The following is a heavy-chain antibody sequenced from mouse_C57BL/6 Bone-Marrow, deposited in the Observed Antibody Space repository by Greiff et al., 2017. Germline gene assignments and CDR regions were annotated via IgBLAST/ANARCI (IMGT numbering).Heavy chain of an antibody. CDR2: IYPGSGNT. CDR3: ARLAPYDGSLMDY. CDR1: GYSFTSYY. V-gene: IGHV1-66*01. D-gene: IGHD2-3*01. Sequence: VQLQQSGPELVKPGASVKISCKASGYSFTSYYIHWVKQRPGQGLEWIGWIYPGSGNTKYNEKFKGKATLTADTSSSTAYMQLSSLTSEDSAVYYCARLAPYDGSLMDYWGQGTSVTVSS. J-gene: IGHJ4*01.